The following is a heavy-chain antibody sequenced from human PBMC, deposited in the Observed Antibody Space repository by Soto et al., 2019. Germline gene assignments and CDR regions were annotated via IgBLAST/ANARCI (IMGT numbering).Heavy chain of an antibody. CDR1: GFTISNYG. J-gene: IGHJ2*01. D-gene: IGHD6-13*01. Sequence: GGSLRLSCAASGFTISNYGMHWVRQAPGKGLEWVAVISYDGTITYYADSVKGRFTISRDNSKNTLYLQMNSLRSEDTAVYYCARGSSRWYFDPWGRGTLVTVSS. CDR3: ARGSSRWYFDP. V-gene: IGHV3-30-3*01. CDR2: ISYDGTIT.